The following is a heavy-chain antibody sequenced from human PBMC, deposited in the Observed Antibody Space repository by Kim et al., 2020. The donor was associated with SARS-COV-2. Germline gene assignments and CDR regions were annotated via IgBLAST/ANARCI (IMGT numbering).Heavy chain of an antibody. CDR2: T. Sequence: TYSNPSLKRRVTMSVDTSKNQFSLSLSSVTASDTAVYYCASGPSSSGLDYWGQGTLVTVSS. J-gene: IGHJ4*02. V-gene: IGHV4-39*01. CDR3: ASGPSSSGLDY. D-gene: IGHD6-19*01.